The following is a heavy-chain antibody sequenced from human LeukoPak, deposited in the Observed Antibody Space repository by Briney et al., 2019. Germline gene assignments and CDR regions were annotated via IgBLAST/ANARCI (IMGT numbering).Heavy chain of an antibody. V-gene: IGHV5-10-1*01. CDR2: IDPSDSYT. CDR3: AATYYDILTGRRKDYYFDY. J-gene: IGHJ4*02. Sequence: VESLRISCKGSGYSFTSYWISWVRQMPGKGLEWMGRIDPSDSYTNYSPSFQGHVTISADKSISTAYLQWSSLKASDTAMYYCAATYYDILTGRRKDYYFDYWGQGTLVTVSS. D-gene: IGHD3-9*01. CDR1: GYSFTSYW.